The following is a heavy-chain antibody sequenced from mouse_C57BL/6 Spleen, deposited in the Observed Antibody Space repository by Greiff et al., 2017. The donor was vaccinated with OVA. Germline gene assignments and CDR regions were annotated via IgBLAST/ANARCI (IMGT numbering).Heavy chain of an antibody. CDR2: INPNYGTT. CDR3: ARSENYGNYVYAMDY. Sequence: EVQLQQSGPELVKPGASVKISCKASGYSFTDYNMNWVKQSNGKSLEWIGVINPNYGTTSYNQKFKGKATLTVDQSSSTAYMQLNSLTSEDSAVYYGARSENYGNYVYAMDYWGQGTSVTVSS. D-gene: IGHD2-1*01. CDR1: GYSFTDYN. V-gene: IGHV1-39*01. J-gene: IGHJ4*01.